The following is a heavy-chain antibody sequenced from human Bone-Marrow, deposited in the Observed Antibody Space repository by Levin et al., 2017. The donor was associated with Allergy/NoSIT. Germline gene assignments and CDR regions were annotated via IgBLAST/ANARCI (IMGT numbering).Heavy chain of an antibody. V-gene: IGHV1-69*13. CDR2: IVAVFGTP. CDR1: GGILNSYA. Sequence: SVKVSCRASGGILNSYAINWVRQAPGQGLEWMGGIVAVFGTPNYAQKFQGRLTIIADESTDTVYMELNSLRSEDTALYYCARGEGCDYWGQGTLVTVSS. CDR3: ARGEGCDY. D-gene: IGHD1-26*01. J-gene: IGHJ4*02.